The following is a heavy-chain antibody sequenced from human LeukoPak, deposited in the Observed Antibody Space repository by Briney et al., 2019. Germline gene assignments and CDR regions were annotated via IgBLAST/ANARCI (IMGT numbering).Heavy chain of an antibody. CDR1: GFTFSSDA. D-gene: IGHD6-13*01. Sequence: GGSLRLSCAASGFTFSSDAMSWVRQAPGEGLEWVSAISGTGGSTHYADSVKGRFTISRDNSKNTLYLQMNSLRAEDTAVYYCAKDGRVGYSSSWSNYWGQGTLVTVSS. J-gene: IGHJ4*02. CDR3: AKDGRVGYSSSWSNY. CDR2: ISGTGGST. V-gene: IGHV3-23*01.